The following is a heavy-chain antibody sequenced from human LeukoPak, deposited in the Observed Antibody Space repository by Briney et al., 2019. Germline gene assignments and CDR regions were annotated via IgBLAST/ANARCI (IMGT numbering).Heavy chain of an antibody. J-gene: IGHJ4*02. CDR1: GLTFSDFW. CDR3: ATGHSYGYDY. V-gene: IGHV3-74*01. D-gene: IGHD5-18*01. Sequence: GGSLRLSCAVSGLTFSDFWMHWVRQPPGKGLVWVVLVKGDGRTTIYADSVKGRFTISRDNAKNTLYLQMNSLRADDSGVYYCATGHSYGYDYWGQGVLVTLSS. CDR2: VKGDGRTT.